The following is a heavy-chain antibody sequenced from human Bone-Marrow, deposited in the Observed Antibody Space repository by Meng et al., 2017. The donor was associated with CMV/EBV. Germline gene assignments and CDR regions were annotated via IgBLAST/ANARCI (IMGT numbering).Heavy chain of an antibody. D-gene: IGHD1/OR15-1a*01. CDR1: GFTFSNAW. CDR3: NWNNYYNGMDV. CDR2: IKSKTDGGTT. J-gene: IGHJ6*02. Sequence: GGSLRLSCAASGFTFSNAWMSGVRQAPGKGLEWVGRIKSKTDGGTTDYAAPVKGRFTISRDDSKNTLYLQMNSLKTEDTAVYYCNWNNYYNGMDVWGQGTTVTVSS. V-gene: IGHV3-15*01.